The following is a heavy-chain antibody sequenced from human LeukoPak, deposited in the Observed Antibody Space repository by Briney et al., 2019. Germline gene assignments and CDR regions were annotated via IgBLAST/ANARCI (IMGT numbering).Heavy chain of an antibody. J-gene: IGHJ4*02. Sequence: PGGSLRLSCAASGFTFSDYYMSWIRQAPGKGLEWVSYISTSGNTIYYADSLKGRFTISRDNARNSLYLQMNSLRADDTAVYYCARDMRGTLDYWGQGTRVTVSS. D-gene: IGHD3-10*01. V-gene: IGHV3-11*04. CDR2: ISTSGNTI. CDR3: ARDMRGTLDY. CDR1: GFTFSDYY.